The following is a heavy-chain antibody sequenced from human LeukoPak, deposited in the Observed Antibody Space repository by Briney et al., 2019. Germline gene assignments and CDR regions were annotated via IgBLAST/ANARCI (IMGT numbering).Heavy chain of an antibody. Sequence: PGGPLRLSCAASGFTFSSYGMSWVRQAPGKGLEWVAFIRYDGSNKYYADSVKGRFTISRDNSKNTLYLQMNSLRAEDTAVYYCAKVRDYYGSGSYYYYMDVWGKGTTVTISS. D-gene: IGHD3-10*01. J-gene: IGHJ6*03. CDR3: AKVRDYYGSGSYYYYMDV. V-gene: IGHV3-30*02. CDR1: GFTFSSYG. CDR2: IRYDGSNK.